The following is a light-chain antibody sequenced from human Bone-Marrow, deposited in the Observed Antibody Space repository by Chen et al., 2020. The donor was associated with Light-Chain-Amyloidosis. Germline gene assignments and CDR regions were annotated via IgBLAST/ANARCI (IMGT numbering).Light chain of an antibody. J-gene: IGKJ3*01. CDR1: HDIGNY. V-gene: IGKV1-27*01. CDR2: AAS. CDR3: QQYNSVPHT. Sequence: DIQMTQSPSSLSASVGDSVTIACRASHDIGNYLAWYQQKPGKVPELLIYAASTLHSGVSSRFGGSGSGTDFTLPISSLQPADVSTYYCQQYNSVPHTFGPGTKVDI.